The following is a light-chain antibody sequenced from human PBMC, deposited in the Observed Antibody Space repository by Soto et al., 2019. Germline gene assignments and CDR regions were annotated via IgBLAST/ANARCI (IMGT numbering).Light chain of an antibody. CDR2: EGN. J-gene: IGLJ2*01. CDR1: SGDIGTYNL. CDR3: CSYAGRSTVV. Sequence: QSVLTQPASVSGSPGQSITISCTGTSGDIGTYNLVSWYQQYPGRAPKLIIFEGNKRPSGVSSRFSASKSGYTASLAISGLQAEDEADYHCCSYAGRSTVVCGGGTKLTVL. V-gene: IGLV2-23*01.